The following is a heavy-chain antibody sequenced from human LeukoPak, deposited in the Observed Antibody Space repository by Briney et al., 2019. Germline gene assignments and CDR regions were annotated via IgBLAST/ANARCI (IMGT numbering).Heavy chain of an antibody. CDR3: ARARPLRSFDY. V-gene: IGHV4-34*01. CDR2: INHSGST. CDR1: GGSFSGYY. Sequence: PSETLSLTCAVYGGSFSGYYWSWIRQPPGKGLEWMGEINHSGSTNYNPSLKSRVTISVDTSKNQFSLKLSSVTAADTAVYYCARARPLRSFDYWGQGTLVTVSS. J-gene: IGHJ4*02. D-gene: IGHD5-12*01.